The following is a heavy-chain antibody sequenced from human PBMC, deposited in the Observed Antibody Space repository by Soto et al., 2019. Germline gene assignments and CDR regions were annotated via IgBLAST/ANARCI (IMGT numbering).Heavy chain of an antibody. J-gene: IGHJ4*02. Sequence: GGSLRLSCSASGFTFSSYAMHWVRQALGKGLEYVSAISSNGGSTYYADSVKGRFTISRDNSKNTLYLQMSSLRAEDTAVYYCVNSWFSAAAGPFDYWGQGTLVTVSS. CDR2: ISSNGGST. CDR1: GFTFSSYA. CDR3: VNSWFSAAAGPFDY. D-gene: IGHD6-13*01. V-gene: IGHV3-64D*06.